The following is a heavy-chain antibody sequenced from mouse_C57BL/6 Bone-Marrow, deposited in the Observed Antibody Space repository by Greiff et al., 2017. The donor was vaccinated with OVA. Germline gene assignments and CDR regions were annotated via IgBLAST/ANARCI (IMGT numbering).Heavy chain of an antibody. CDR2: IDPENGDT. CDR3: TTGLFDY. Sequence: VQLQQSGAELVRPGASVKLSCTASGFNIKDDYMHWVKQRPEQGLEWIGWIDPENGDTEYASKFQGKATITADTSSNTAYLQRSSLTSEDTAVYYCTTGLFDYWGQGTTLTVSS. J-gene: IGHJ2*01. CDR1: GFNIKDDY. D-gene: IGHD3-1*01. V-gene: IGHV14-4*01.